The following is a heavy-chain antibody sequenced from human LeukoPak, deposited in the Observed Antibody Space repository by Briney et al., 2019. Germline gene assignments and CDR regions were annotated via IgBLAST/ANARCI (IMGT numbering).Heavy chain of an antibody. Sequence: GGSLRLSCVVSGFTFSDYAMSWVRQAPEKGLDWVSVISGSAHKIRYADSVKGRFTISRDNSENTVYLQMNNLRAEDTALYYCAGRPTGYSSGYVYWGQGTLVTVSS. CDR2: ISGSAHKI. V-gene: IGHV3-23*01. D-gene: IGHD5-18*01. J-gene: IGHJ4*02. CDR1: GFTFSDYA. CDR3: AGRPTGYSSGYVY.